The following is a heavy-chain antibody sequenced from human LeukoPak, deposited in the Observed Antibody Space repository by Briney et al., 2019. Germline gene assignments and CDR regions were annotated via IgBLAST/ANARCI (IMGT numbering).Heavy chain of an antibody. J-gene: IGHJ4*02. CDR1: GFTFSSYS. Sequence: PGGSLRLSCAASGFTFSSYSMNWVRQAPGKGLEWVSYISSSTTIYYADSLKGRFNISRDNAKNSLYLQMNSLRAEDTAVYYCAREPYYDSSGYSPDYWGQGTLVTVSS. CDR2: ISSSTTI. D-gene: IGHD3-22*01. V-gene: IGHV3-48*01. CDR3: AREPYYDSSGYSPDY.